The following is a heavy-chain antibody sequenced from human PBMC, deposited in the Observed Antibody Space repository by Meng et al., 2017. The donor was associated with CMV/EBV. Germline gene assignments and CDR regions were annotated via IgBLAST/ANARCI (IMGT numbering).Heavy chain of an antibody. CDR2: INSGSGVM. CDR3: AKDKWNYYYDNPEYTSIYFDS. Sequence: GESLKISCAASGFVFSRYSMNWVRQAPGKGLEWLAYINSGSGVMSYADSVKGRFIISRDNTKDSLHLQMNGLRAEDTAVYYCAKDKWNYYYDNPEYTSIYFDSWGQGTLVTVSS. CDR1: GFVFSRYS. V-gene: IGHV3-48*04. D-gene: IGHD3-22*01. J-gene: IGHJ4*02.